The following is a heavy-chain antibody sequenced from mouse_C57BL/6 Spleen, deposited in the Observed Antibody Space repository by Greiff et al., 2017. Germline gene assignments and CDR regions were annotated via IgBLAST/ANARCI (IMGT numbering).Heavy chain of an antibody. V-gene: IGHV14-3*01. J-gene: IGHJ2*01. CDR2: IDPANGNT. CDR1: GFNIKNTD. Sequence: VQLKESVAEFVRPGASVKLSCTASGFNIKNTDMHWVQQRPEKGLEWIGRIDPANGNTKYAPKLQGKATITADTTANTAYLQLSSLTSEDTDIYYCARSEENVDYWGQGTTLTVSS. CDR3: ARSEENVDY.